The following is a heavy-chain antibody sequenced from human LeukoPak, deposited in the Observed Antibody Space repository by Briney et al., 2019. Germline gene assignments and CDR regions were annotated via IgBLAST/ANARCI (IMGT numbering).Heavy chain of an antibody. Sequence: GGSLRLSCAASGFTFRNYLMNWVRQAPGKGLEWVSFISSTGGTIYCADSVKGRFTVSRDNGRNSLLLQMNSLRAEDTALYYCARGYSRAAFDIWGQGTVVAVSS. D-gene: IGHD2-15*01. CDR3: ARGYSRAAFDI. CDR1: GFTFRNYL. J-gene: IGHJ3*02. CDR2: ISSTGGTI. V-gene: IGHV3-48*01.